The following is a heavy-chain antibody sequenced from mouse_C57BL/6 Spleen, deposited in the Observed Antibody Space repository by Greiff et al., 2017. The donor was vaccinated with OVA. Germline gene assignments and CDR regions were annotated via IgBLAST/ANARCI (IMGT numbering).Heavy chain of an antibody. D-gene: IGHD1-1*01. CDR1: GFTFSSYG. J-gene: IGHJ1*03. CDR2: ISSGGSYT. Sequence: EVQGVESGGDLVKPGGSLKLSCAASGFTFSSYGMSWVRQTPDKRLEWVATISSGGSYTYYPDSVKGRFTISRDNAKNTLYLQMSSLKSEDTAMYYCARYYYGTHWYFDVWGTGTTVTVSS. CDR3: ARYYYGTHWYFDV. V-gene: IGHV5-6*01.